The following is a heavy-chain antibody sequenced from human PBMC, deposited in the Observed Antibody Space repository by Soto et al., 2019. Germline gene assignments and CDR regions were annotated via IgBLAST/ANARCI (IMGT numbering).Heavy chain of an antibody. J-gene: IGHJ6*02. Sequence: GGSLRLSCAASGFTFSSCAMSWVRQAPGKGLEWVSGFSGSGGSTYYADSVKGRFTISRDNSKNTLYLQMNSLRVEDTAVYHCAKGPIVGANYNYYDMDVWGQGTTVTVSS. CDR3: AKGPIVGANYNYYDMDV. V-gene: IGHV3-23*01. CDR1: GFTFSSCA. CDR2: FSGSGGST. D-gene: IGHD1-26*01.